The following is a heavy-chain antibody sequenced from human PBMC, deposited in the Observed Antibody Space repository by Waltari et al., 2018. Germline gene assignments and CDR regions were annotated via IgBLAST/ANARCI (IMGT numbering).Heavy chain of an antibody. J-gene: IGHJ4*02. CDR3: ARKYSAIRGGRYFDY. D-gene: IGHD1-26*01. V-gene: IGHV4-59*01. Sequence: QVQLQESGPGLVKPSETLSLTCTVSGGSISTYYWSWVRQPPGKGLEWIGFVHYTGNTNYNPSLKSRVTISVYTSKNQFSLRLNSVTAADTAVYYCARKYSAIRGGRYFDYWGQGTLVAVSS. CDR1: GGSISTYY. CDR2: VHYTGNT.